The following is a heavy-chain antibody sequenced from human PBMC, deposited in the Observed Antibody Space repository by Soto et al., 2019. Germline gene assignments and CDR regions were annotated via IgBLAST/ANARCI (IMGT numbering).Heavy chain of an antibody. D-gene: IGHD3-9*01. Sequence: GGSLRLSCAASGFTFSSYWMHWVRQAPGKGLVWVSRINSDGSSTSYADSVKGRFTISRDNAKNTLYLQMNSLRAEDTAVYYCASPDILTGYYGFDYWGQGTLVTVSS. J-gene: IGHJ4*02. CDR2: INSDGSST. V-gene: IGHV3-74*01. CDR3: ASPDILTGYYGFDY. CDR1: GFTFSSYW.